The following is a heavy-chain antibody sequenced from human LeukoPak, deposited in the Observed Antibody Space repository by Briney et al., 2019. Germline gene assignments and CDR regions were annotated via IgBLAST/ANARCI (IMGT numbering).Heavy chain of an antibody. CDR3: AREAIGRAAAGTGRWFDP. CDR2: IRYDGSNK. V-gene: IGHV3-30*02. CDR1: GFTFSSYG. Sequence: PGGSLRLSCAASGFTFSSYGMHWVRQAPGKGLEWVAFIRYDGSNKYYADSVKGRFTISRDNSKDTLYLQMNSLRAEDTAVYYCAREAIGRAAAGTGRWFDPWGQGTLVTVSS. D-gene: IGHD6-13*01. J-gene: IGHJ5*02.